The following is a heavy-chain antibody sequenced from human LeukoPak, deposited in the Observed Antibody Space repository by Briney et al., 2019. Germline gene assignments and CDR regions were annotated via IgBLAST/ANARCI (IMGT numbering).Heavy chain of an antibody. CDR3: ASLGYSGYEIDY. J-gene: IGHJ4*02. V-gene: IGHV4-39*01. Sequence: SETLSLTCTVSGGSISSSSYYWGWIRQPPGKGLEWIGRIYYSGSTYYNPSLKSRVTISVDTSKNQFSLKLSSVTAADTAVYYCASLGYSGYEIDYWGQGTLVTVSS. CDR1: GGSISSSSYY. CDR2: IYYSGST. D-gene: IGHD5-12*01.